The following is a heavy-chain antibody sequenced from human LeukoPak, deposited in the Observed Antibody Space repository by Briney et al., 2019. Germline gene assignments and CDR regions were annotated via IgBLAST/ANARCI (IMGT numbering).Heavy chain of an antibody. Sequence: SETLSLTCTVSGGSISSSSYYWGWIRQPPGKGLEWIGSIYYSGSTYYNPSLKSRVTISVDTSKNQFSLNLSSVTAADTAVYYCARNYGDLGYYYMDVWGKGTTVTVSS. D-gene: IGHD4-17*01. J-gene: IGHJ6*03. CDR1: GGSISSSSYY. CDR2: IYYSGST. CDR3: ARNYGDLGYYYMDV. V-gene: IGHV4-39*01.